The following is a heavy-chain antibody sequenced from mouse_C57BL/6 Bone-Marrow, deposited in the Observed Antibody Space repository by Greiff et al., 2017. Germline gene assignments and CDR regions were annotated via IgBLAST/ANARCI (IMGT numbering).Heavy chain of an antibody. Sequence: VQLQQPGAELVKPGASVKLSCKASGYTFTSYWMQWVKQRPGQGLEWIGEIDPSDSYTNYNQKFNGKATLTVDTSSSTAYMPLSSLTSEYSAVYYCADYYGSSYPYWYFDVWGTGTTVTVSS. CDR1: GYTFTSYW. CDR2: IDPSDSYT. J-gene: IGHJ1*03. CDR3: ADYYGSSYPYWYFDV. D-gene: IGHD1-1*01. V-gene: IGHV1-50*01.